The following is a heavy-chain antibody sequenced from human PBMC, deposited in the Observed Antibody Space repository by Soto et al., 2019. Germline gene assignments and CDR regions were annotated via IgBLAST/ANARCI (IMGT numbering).Heavy chain of an antibody. CDR2: IYHSGST. D-gene: IGHD5-18*01. CDR3: ARVGHNSGYFDFDY. J-gene: IGHJ4*02. CDR1: GGSISNSNW. V-gene: IGHV4-4*02. Sequence: PSETLSLTCAVSGGSISNSNWWSWVRQPPGKGLEWIGNIYHSGSTNYNPSLKSRVTISIDKSNNQFSLKLSSVTAADTSVYYCARVGHNSGYFDFDYWGQGTLVTVSS.